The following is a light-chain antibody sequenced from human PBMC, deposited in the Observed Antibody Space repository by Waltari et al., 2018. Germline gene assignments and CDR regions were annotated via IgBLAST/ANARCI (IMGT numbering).Light chain of an antibody. Sequence: QSALTQPASVSGTPGQSITIPCSGTTRDFGSYDLLSWYQQHPGEAPKLLICEVFKRPPDTSSRFSGAKSGSTASLTISGLQPEDEADYYCCSYAGRGTYVFGSGTKVTVL. CDR3: CSYAGRGTYV. CDR2: EVF. J-gene: IGLJ1*01. V-gene: IGLV2-23*02. CDR1: TRDFGSYDL.